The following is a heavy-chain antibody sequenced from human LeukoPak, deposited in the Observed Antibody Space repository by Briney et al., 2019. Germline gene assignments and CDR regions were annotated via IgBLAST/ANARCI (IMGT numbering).Heavy chain of an antibody. CDR2: ISAYNGNT. J-gene: IGHJ4*02. CDR1: GYTFTSYG. Sequence: VSVKVSCKASGYTFTSYGISWVRQAPGQGLEWMGWISAYNGNTNYAQKLQGRVTMTTDTSTSTAYMELRSLRSDDTAVYYCARAFVVVPAAKFDYWGQGTLVTVSS. V-gene: IGHV1-18*01. CDR3: ARAFVVVPAAKFDY. D-gene: IGHD2-2*01.